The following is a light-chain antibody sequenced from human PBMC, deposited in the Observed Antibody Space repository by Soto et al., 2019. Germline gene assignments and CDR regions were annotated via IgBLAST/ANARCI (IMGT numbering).Light chain of an antibody. CDR2: DAS. J-gene: IGKJ4*01. V-gene: IGKV1-33*01. CDR1: QDITDY. CDR3: QQYDHLLT. Sequence: DIQMTQSPSSLSASVGDRVTITCQASQDITDYLNWYQQKPGKAPKLLIYDASDLETGVPSRFSGSGSGTGFTFTISSLQPEDTATYYCQQYDHLLTFGGGTKVDIK.